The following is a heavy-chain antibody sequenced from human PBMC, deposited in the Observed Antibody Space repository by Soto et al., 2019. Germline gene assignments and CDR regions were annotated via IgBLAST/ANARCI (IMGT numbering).Heavy chain of an antibody. D-gene: IGHD7-27*01. Sequence: QVQLVESGGGVVQPGRSLRLSCAASGFSFSISAMHWVRQAPGKGPEWVALISYDGTNKFYADSVKGRFTISRDNSKSTLYLQVDSLRPEDAAVYYSARDPKTSGGQHWAFNYFDSWGQGTLVTVSS. CDR2: ISYDGTNK. CDR1: GFSFSISA. CDR3: ARDPKTSGGQHWAFNYFDS. J-gene: IGHJ4*02. V-gene: IGHV3-30-3*01.